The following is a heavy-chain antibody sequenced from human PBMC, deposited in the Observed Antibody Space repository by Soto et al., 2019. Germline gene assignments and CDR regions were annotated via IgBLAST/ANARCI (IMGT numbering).Heavy chain of an antibody. D-gene: IGHD1-1*01. J-gene: IGHJ6*02. CDR3: AREFAETSPDV. CDR1: VDRVSSYTSA. Sequence: SQTLSLTCVISVDRVSSYTSAWNLISQSPSRGLEWLGRAYYRSQWYIDFAGSVKSRLTINPDTSKNEVSLHLKSVTPEDTAMYYCAREFAETSPDVWGPGTTVTVSS. CDR2: AYYRSQWYI. V-gene: IGHV6-1*01.